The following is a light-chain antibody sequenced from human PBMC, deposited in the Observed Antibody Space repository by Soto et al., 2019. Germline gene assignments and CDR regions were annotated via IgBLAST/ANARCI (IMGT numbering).Light chain of an antibody. CDR1: QRVSSSY. J-gene: IGKJ1*01. V-gene: IGKV3-20*01. CDR2: GAS. CDR3: QQYGSSPWT. Sequence: EIVLTQSPGTLPLSPGERATLSCRASQRVSSSYLAWYQQKPGQAPRLLIYGASSRATGIPDRFSGSGSGTDFTLTITRLEPEDFAMYYCQQYGSSPWTFGQGTKVEIK.